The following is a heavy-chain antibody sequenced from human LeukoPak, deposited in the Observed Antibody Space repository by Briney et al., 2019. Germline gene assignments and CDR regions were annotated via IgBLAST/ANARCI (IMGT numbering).Heavy chain of an antibody. CDR1: GGSISRYY. CDR3: ARVPRRTYYYDTSGYYAAQRPAHSNYYFDY. D-gene: IGHD3-22*01. Sequence: PSETLSLTCTVSGGSISRYYWSWIRQPPGKGLEWIGYIYYSGSTNYNPSLKSRVTISVDTSKNQFSLKLSSVTAADTAVYYCARVPRRTYYYDTSGYYAAQRPAHSNYYFDYWGQGTLVTVSS. V-gene: IGHV4-59*01. CDR2: IYYSGST. J-gene: IGHJ4*02.